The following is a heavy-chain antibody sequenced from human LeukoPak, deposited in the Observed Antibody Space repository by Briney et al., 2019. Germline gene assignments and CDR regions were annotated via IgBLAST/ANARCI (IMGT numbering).Heavy chain of an antibody. CDR3: ARVRGVIISLPRLFFDY. CDR2: IYHSGST. Sequence: SETLSLTCTVSGYSISSGYYWGWIRQPPGKGLEWIGSIYHSGSTYYNPSLKSRVTISVDTSKNQFPLKLSSVTAADTAVYYCARVRGVIISLPRLFFDYWGQGTLVTVSS. D-gene: IGHD3-10*01. CDR1: GYSISSGYY. V-gene: IGHV4-38-2*02. J-gene: IGHJ4*02.